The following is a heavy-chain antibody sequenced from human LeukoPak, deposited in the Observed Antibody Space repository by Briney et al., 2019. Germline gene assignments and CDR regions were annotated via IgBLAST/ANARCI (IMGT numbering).Heavy chain of an antibody. Sequence: SETLSLTCTVSGGSISSYYWSWIRQPPGKGLEWIGYIYYSGSTNYNPSLKSRVTISVDTSKNQFSLKLSSVTAADTAVYYCARHSLSVGATTRFDYWGQGTLVTVSS. CDR3: ARHSLSVGATTRFDY. J-gene: IGHJ4*02. CDR2: IYYSGST. V-gene: IGHV4-59*08. CDR1: GGSISSYY. D-gene: IGHD1-26*01.